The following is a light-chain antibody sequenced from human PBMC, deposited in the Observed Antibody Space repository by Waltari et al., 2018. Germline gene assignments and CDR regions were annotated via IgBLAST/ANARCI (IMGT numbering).Light chain of an antibody. J-gene: IGLJ2*01. CDR2: DVS. V-gene: IGLV2-11*01. CDR1: SSDIGGYNY. CDR3: SSYAGSNTYVL. Sequence: QAALTQPPSVSGSPGQSVTISCTGTSSDIGGYNYVSWYQQHPGKAPKLMMYDVSKRPSGVSDRFSGSKSGNTASLTISGLQAEDEADYYCSSYAGSNTYVLFGGGTRLTVL.